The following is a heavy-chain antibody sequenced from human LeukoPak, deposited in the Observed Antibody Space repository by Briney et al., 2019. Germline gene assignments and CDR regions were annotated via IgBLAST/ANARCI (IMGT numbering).Heavy chain of an antibody. CDR2: ISVSGEST. D-gene: IGHD6-13*01. Sequence: GGSLRLSCAASGSSFSRFAMSWVRQAPGKGLEWVSSISVSGESTYYADSVKGRFTISRDNSKNTLYLQMNTLRAEDTAVYYCATDSSSWPAFDYWGQGTLVTVSS. V-gene: IGHV3-23*01. J-gene: IGHJ4*02. CDR3: ATDSSSWPAFDY. CDR1: GSSFSRFA.